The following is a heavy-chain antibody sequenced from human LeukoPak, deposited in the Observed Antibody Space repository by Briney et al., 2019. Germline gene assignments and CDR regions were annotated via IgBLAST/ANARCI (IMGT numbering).Heavy chain of an antibody. D-gene: IGHD3-9*01. J-gene: IGHJ4*02. V-gene: IGHV1-2*02. Sequence: VASVKVSCKASGYTFTGYYMHWVRQAPGQGLEWMGWINPNSGGTNYAQKFQGRVTMTRDTSISTAYMELSRLRSDDTAVYYCARTTVDFYDILTGYSRQLDYWGQGTLVTVSS. CDR3: ARTTVDFYDILTGYSRQLDY. CDR2: INPNSGGT. CDR1: GYTFTGYY.